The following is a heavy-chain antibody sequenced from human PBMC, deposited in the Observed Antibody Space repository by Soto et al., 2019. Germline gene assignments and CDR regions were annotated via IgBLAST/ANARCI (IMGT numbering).Heavy chain of an antibody. J-gene: IGHJ4*02. Sequence: PSETLSLTCTVAGGSVSRGSYYWSWIRQPPGKGLEWIGYIYYSGSTNYNPSLKSRVTISVDTSKNQFSLKLSSVTAADTAVYYCARWDTAISLYFDYWGQGTLVTVSS. D-gene: IGHD5-18*01. CDR2: IYYSGST. CDR3: ARWDTAISLYFDY. V-gene: IGHV4-61*01. CDR1: GGSVSRGSYY.